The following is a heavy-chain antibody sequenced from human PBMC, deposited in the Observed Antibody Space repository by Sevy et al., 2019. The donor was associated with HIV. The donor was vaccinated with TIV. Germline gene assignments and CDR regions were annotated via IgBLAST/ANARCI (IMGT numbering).Heavy chain of an antibody. CDR1: GFTFSTYG. Sequence: GESLKISCAASGFTFSTYGMHWVRQAPGKGLEWVAVIWFDGSKTYYADSVKGRFTISRDIAKNTLHLQMNSLRAEDTAVYYCARDLEFYDYGDYGPAFMPDYWGQGTLVTVSS. D-gene: IGHD4-17*01. J-gene: IGHJ4*02. CDR2: IWFDGSKT. V-gene: IGHV3-33*01. CDR3: ARDLEFYDYGDYGPAFMPDY.